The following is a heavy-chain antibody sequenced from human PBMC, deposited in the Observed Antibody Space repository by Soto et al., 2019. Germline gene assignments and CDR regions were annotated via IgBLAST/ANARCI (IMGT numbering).Heavy chain of an antibody. CDR3: XXDXGXSWYEIDY. Sequence: EVQLLESGGGLVQPGGSLRLSCAASGFTFSNYAVTWVRQAPGKGLEWVSTISGSGGSTYYADSVKGRFTISRDNSKNXXXXXXXXXXXXXXXXXXXXXDXGXSWYEIDYWGQGTLVTVSS. CDR2: ISGSGGST. D-gene: IGHD6-13*01. V-gene: IGHV3-23*01. J-gene: IGHJ4*02. CDR1: GFTFSNYA.